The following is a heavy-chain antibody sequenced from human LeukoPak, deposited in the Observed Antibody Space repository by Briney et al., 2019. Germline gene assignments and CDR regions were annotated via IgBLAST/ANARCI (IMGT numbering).Heavy chain of an antibody. CDR2: IYHSGST. CDR3: ARSLNDLWTTSFNY. D-gene: IGHD3-3*01. J-gene: IGHJ4*02. V-gene: IGHV4-38-2*02. Sequence: SETLSLTCTASGYSISSGYYWGWIRQPPGKGLEWIGSIYHSGSTYYNPSLKSRVTISVDTSKNQFSLKLSSVTAADTAVYYCARSLNDLWTTSFNYWGQGTLVTVSS. CDR1: GYSISSGYY.